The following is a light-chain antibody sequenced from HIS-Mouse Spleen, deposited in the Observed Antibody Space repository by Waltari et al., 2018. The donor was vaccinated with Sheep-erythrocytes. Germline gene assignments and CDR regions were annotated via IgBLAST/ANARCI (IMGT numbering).Light chain of an antibody. CDR3: QQYYSTPLT. CDR2: WAS. Sequence: DIVMTQSPDSLAVSLGERATINCKSSQSVLYSSNNKNYLAWYQQKPGQPHKLLIYWASTRASGVPDRFSGSGSVTDFTLTISSLQAEDVAVYYCQQYYSTPLTFGGGTKVEIK. V-gene: IGKV4-1*01. CDR1: QSVLYSSNNKNY. J-gene: IGKJ4*01.